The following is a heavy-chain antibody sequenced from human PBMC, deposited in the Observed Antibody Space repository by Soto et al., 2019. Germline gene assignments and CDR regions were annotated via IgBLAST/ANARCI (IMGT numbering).Heavy chain of an antibody. J-gene: IGHJ6*03. Sequence: GGSLRLSCAASGFTFSSYSMNWVRQAPGKGLEWVSSISSSSSYIYYADSVKGRFTISRDNAKNSLYLQMNSLRAEDTAVYYCARDASGGEYSPNLYYYYYYMDVWGKGTTVTVSS. CDR2: ISSSSSYI. CDR1: GFTFSSYS. CDR3: ARDASGGEYSPNLYYYYYYMDV. D-gene: IGHD6-6*01. V-gene: IGHV3-21*01.